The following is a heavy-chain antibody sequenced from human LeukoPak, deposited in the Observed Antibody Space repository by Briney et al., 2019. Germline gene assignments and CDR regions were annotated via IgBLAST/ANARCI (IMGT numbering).Heavy chain of an antibody. D-gene: IGHD2-2*01. J-gene: IGHJ6*04. V-gene: IGHV1-18*04. CDR1: GYTFTSYG. Sequence: ASVKVSCKASGYTFTSYGISWVRQAPGQGLEWMGWISAYNGNTNYAQKLQGRVTMTTDTSTSTAYMELRSLRSDDTALYYCARSNPLGFCGIPSSQDPSTGRDVWGKGTPVTVSS. CDR3: ARSNPLGFCGIPSSQDPSTGRDV. CDR2: ISAYNGNT.